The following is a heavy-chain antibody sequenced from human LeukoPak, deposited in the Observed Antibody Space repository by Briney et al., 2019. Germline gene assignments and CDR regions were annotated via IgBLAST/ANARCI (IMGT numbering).Heavy chain of an antibody. J-gene: IGHJ4*02. CDR1: GFTFSSYG. CDR2: ISDAGTTT. Sequence: PGRSLRLSCAASGFTFSSYGMHWVRQAPGMGLEWVAVISDAGTTTYYADSVKGRFTISRDNSKNTLYLEMNSLRAEDTAVYYCAKEGAAGGKMQFCFDCWGQGTLVTVSS. D-gene: IGHD4-23*01. CDR3: AKEGAAGGKMQFCFDC. V-gene: IGHV3-30*18.